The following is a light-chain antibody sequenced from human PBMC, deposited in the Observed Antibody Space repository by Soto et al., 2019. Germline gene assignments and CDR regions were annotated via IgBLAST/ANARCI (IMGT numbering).Light chain of an antibody. J-gene: IGKJ1*01. CDR1: QSVRNSY. CDR3: HHYGSSST. Sequence: DNVLMQSPGTLSLPPGERATLSCRASQSVRNSYLAWYQQKPAQAPRLLIYGASSRATGIPDRFSGRGSGTDFTLTISRLEPEVFSVYYCHHYGSSSTFGQGTKVEIK. CDR2: GAS. V-gene: IGKV3-20*01.